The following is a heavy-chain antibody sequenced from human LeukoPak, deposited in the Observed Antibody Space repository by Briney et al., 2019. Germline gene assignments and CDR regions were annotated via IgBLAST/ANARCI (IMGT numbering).Heavy chain of an antibody. CDR1: GVTFSSYA. D-gene: IGHD3-9*01. CDR3: AKAERYDILTGLDY. Sequence: PGGSLRLSCATSGVTFSSYAMSWVRQAPGKGLEWVSGIGASGGSTYYADSVKGRFTISRDNSKNTLYLQMNSLRTEDTAVYYCAKAERYDILTGLDYWGQGTLVTVSS. J-gene: IGHJ4*02. CDR2: IGASGGST. V-gene: IGHV3-23*01.